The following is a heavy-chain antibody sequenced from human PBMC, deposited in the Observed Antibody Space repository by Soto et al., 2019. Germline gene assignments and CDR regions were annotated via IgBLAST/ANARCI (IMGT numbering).Heavy chain of an antibody. CDR2: IDTSGSST. J-gene: IGHJ4*02. V-gene: IGHV3-74*01. CDR3: AKDSWYFDL. D-gene: IGHD6-13*01. CDR1: VFIFTNFC. Sequence: GGPLRLSGEASVFIFTNFCMHWVRQVPGKGLVWVSRIDTSGSSTSYADSVKGRFTISRDNAKNTVSLQMNSLRAEDTGVYYCAKDSWYFDLWSQGSLVTVSS.